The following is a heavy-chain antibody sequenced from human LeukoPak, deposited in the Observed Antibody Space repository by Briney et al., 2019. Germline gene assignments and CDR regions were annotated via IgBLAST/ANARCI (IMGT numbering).Heavy chain of an antibody. J-gene: IGHJ6*02. V-gene: IGHV3-30*18. CDR1: GFTFSIYG. CDR2: ISHDGSNK. CDR3: AKDELRFLEWLSRMDV. D-gene: IGHD3-3*01. Sequence: PRRSLRLSCAASGFTFSIYGMHWVRQAPGKGLEWVAVISHDGSNKYYADSVKGRFTISRDNSKNTLYLQMNSLRAEDTAVYYCAKDELRFLEWLSRMDVWGQGTTVTVSS.